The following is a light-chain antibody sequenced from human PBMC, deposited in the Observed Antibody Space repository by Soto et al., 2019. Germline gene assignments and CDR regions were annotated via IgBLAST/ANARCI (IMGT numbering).Light chain of an antibody. CDR2: RNN. V-gene: IGLV1-47*01. CDR1: SSNIGSNY. J-gene: IGLJ2*01. Sequence: QPVLTQPPSASGTPGQRVTISCSGSSSNIGSNYVYWYQHLPGTAPKVLIYRNNQRPSGVPDRFSGSQSGTSASLAISGLRSEDEADYYCAAWDDSLSGHVVFGGGTKLTVL. CDR3: AAWDDSLSGHVV.